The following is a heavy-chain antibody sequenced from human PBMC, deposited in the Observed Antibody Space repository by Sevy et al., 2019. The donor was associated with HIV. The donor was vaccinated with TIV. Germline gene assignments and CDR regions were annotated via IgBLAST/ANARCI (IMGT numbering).Heavy chain of an antibody. CDR1: GFTFDDYA. Sequence: SLRLSCAASGFTFDDYAMRWVRQAPGKDLEWVSGISWNSGSIGYADSVKGRFTISRDNAKNSLYLQMNSLRAEDTALYYCANNSMGGPTFLAFDIWGQGTMVTVSS. J-gene: IGHJ3*02. CDR2: ISWNSGSI. D-gene: IGHD1-26*01. CDR3: ANNSMGGPTFLAFDI. V-gene: IGHV3-9*01.